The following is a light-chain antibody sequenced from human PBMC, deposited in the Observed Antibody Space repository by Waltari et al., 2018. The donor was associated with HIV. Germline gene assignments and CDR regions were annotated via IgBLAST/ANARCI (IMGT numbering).Light chain of an antibody. Sequence: SYELTQPPSVSVSPGQTARITCSGDALPKQYAYWYQQKPGQAPVLVIYKDSERPSGIPERLSGSSSGTPVTLTISGVQAEDEADYYCQSADSSGTLYVFGTGTKVTVL. J-gene: IGLJ1*01. CDR2: KDS. CDR3: QSADSSGTLYV. CDR1: ALPKQY. V-gene: IGLV3-25*03.